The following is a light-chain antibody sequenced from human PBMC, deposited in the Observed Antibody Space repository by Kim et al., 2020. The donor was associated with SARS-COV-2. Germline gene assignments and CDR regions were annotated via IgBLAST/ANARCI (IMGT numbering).Light chain of an antibody. Sequence: APGERATLSCRASRSVSSSYLAWYQQKPGQAPRLLIYGTSSRATGIPDRFSGSGSGTDFTLTSSRLEPEDFAVYYCQQYNSSPWTFGQGTKVDIK. CDR1: RSVSSSY. J-gene: IGKJ1*01. V-gene: IGKV3-20*01. CDR2: GTS. CDR3: QQYNSSPWT.